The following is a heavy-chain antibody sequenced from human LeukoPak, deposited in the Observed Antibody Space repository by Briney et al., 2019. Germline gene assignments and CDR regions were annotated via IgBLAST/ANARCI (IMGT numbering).Heavy chain of an antibody. Sequence: SETLSLTCTVSGGSISSYYWSWIRQPPGKGLEWIGYIYYSGSTNYNPSLKSRVTISVDTSKNQFSLELSSVTAADTAMYYCARHHRSGYQTFDYWGQGTLVTVSS. V-gene: IGHV4-59*08. J-gene: IGHJ4*02. CDR3: ARHHRSGYQTFDY. CDR2: IYYSGST. CDR1: GGSISSYY. D-gene: IGHD3-22*01.